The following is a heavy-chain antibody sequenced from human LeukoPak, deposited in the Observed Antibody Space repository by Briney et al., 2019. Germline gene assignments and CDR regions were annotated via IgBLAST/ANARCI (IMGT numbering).Heavy chain of an antibody. V-gene: IGHV4-59*01. CDR2: FYYSGST. CDR3: ARSSWGNYFDY. Sequence: SETLSLTCTVSGGSISSYYWSWIRQPPGKGLEWIGYFYYSGSTNYNPSLKSRVTISVDTSKNQFSLKLSSVTAADTAMYFCARSSWGNYFDYWGQGTLVAVSS. J-gene: IGHJ4*02. CDR1: GGSISSYY. D-gene: IGHD3-16*01.